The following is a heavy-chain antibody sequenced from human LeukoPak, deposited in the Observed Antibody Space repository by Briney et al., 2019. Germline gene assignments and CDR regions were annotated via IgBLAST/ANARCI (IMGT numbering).Heavy chain of an antibody. CDR2: ISYDGSNK. Sequence: TGGSPRLSCAASGFTFSSYGMHWVRQAPGKGLEWVAVISYDGSNKYYADSVKGRFTISRDNSKNTLYLQMNSLRAEDTAVYYCAKDLEQLVPPIDAFDIWGQGTMVTVSS. D-gene: IGHD6-13*01. CDR1: GFTFSSYG. V-gene: IGHV3-30*18. J-gene: IGHJ3*02. CDR3: AKDLEQLVPPIDAFDI.